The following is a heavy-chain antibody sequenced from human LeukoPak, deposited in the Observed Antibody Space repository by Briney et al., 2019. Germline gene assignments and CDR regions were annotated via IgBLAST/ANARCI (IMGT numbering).Heavy chain of an antibody. CDR3: ARGLGSSWYYNNWFDP. V-gene: IGHV4-39*07. CDR1: GGSISSNNDY. Sequence: PETLSLTCTVSGGSISSNNDYWGCIRQPPGKGLECIGSIYYSGTTHYNPSLKSRVTISVDKSKNQFSLKLSSVTAADTAVYYCARGLGSSWYYNNWFDPWGQGTLVTVSS. J-gene: IGHJ5*02. D-gene: IGHD6-13*01. CDR2: IYYSGTT.